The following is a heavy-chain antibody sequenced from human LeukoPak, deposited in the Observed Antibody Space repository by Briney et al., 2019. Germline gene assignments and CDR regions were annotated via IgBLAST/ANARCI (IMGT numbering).Heavy chain of an antibody. V-gene: IGHV1-18*01. CDR2: ISAYNGNT. Sequence: ASVKVSCKASGYTFTSYGISWVRQAPGQGLEWMGWISAYNGNTNYAQKFQGRVTITADKSTSTAYMELSSLRSEDTAVYYCAREIAAAANYWGQGTLVTVSS. D-gene: IGHD6-13*01. CDR3: AREIAAAANY. CDR1: GYTFTSYG. J-gene: IGHJ4*02.